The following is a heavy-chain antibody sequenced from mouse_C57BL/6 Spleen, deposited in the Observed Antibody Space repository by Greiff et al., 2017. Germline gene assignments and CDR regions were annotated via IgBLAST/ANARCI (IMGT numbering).Heavy chain of an antibody. D-gene: IGHD1-1*01. CDR3: TTARRNYYGSSYPFAY. Sequence: VQLQQSGAELVRSGASVKLSCTASGFNIKDDYMHWVKQRPEQGLEWIGWIDPENGDTEYASKFQGKATITADTSSNTAYLQLSSLTSEDTAVYYCTTARRNYYGSSYPFAYWGQGTLVTVSA. J-gene: IGHJ3*01. V-gene: IGHV14-4*01. CDR2: IDPENGDT. CDR1: GFNIKDDY.